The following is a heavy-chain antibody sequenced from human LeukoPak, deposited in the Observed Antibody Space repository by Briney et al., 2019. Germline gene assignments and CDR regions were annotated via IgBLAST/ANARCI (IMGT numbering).Heavy chain of an antibody. Sequence: SETLSLTCTVSGGSISSYYWSWIRQPPGKGLEWIGSIYHSGSSYYNPSLKSRVTISVDTSKNQFSLKLSSVTAADTAVYYCARRKVRGVIDYWGQGTLVTVSS. CDR2: IYHSGSS. V-gene: IGHV4-59*08. CDR1: GGSISSYY. CDR3: ARRKVRGVIDY. D-gene: IGHD3-10*01. J-gene: IGHJ4*02.